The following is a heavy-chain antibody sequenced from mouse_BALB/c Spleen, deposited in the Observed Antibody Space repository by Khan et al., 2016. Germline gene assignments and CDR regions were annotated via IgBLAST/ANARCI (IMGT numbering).Heavy chain of an antibody. D-gene: IGHD1-1*01. J-gene: IGHJ2*01. V-gene: IGHV10-1*02. CDR2: IRSKSNNYAT. CDR3: VRNYYGGGFFDY. Sequence: EVQLVESGGGLVQPKGSLKLSCAASGFTFNTYAMNWVRQAPGKGLEWVARIRSKSNNYATYYADSVKDRFTISRDDSPSMLYLQMNNLKTEDTAMYYCVRNYYGGGFFDYWGQGTTLTVSS. CDR1: GFTFNTYA.